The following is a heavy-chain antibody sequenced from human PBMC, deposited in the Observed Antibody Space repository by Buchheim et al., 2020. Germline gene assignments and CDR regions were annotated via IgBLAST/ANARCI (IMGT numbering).Heavy chain of an antibody. V-gene: IGHV3-30*18. J-gene: IGHJ6*02. CDR2: ILYDGSNQ. CDR1: GFTFSTYG. D-gene: IGHD3-22*01. CDR3: AKGSGFRNYDNTGYSYFYGMDV. Sequence: QVQLVESGGGVVQPGRSLRLSCAASGFTFSTYGMHWVRQAPGKGLEWVAVILYDGSNQYYADSVKGRFTISRDNSKNKLYLQMNSLRVEDTAVYYCAKGSGFRNYDNTGYSYFYGMDVWGQGTT.